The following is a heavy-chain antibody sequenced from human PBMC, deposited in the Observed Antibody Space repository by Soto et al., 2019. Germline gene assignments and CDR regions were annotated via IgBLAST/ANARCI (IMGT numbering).Heavy chain of an antibody. D-gene: IGHD4-17*01. J-gene: IGHJ4*02. CDR3: AKEGDDYGGYYFDY. CDR2: ISYDGSNK. CDR1: GFTFSSYG. Sequence: QVQLVESGGGVVQPGRSLRLSCAASGFTFSSYGMHWVRQAPGKGLEWVAVISYDGSNKYYADSVKGRFTISRDNSKNTLYLQMNSLRAEDTAVYYCAKEGDDYGGYYFDYWGQGTLVTVSS. V-gene: IGHV3-30*18.